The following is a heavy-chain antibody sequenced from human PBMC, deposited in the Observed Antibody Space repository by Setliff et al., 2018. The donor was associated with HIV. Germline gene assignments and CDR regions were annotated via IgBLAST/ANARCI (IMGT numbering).Heavy chain of an antibody. Sequence: PSETLSLTCGIYGGSFSDYYWSWIRQPPGKGLEWIGEIDHRGRPKYNPSLNSRVTISVDTSKNQFSLKLSSVTAADTAVYYCARDKGYNSFDYWGQGTLVTVSS. CDR1: GGSFSDYY. V-gene: IGHV4-34*01. CDR2: IDHRGRP. D-gene: IGHD5-18*01. J-gene: IGHJ4*02. CDR3: ARDKGYNSFDY.